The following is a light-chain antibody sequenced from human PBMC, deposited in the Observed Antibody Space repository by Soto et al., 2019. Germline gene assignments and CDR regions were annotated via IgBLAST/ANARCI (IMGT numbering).Light chain of an antibody. V-gene: IGLV2-14*01. CDR1: SSDVGGYNY. CDR3: SSYTSSRV. CDR2: EVS. J-gene: IGLJ3*02. Sequence: QSALTQPASVSGSPGQSITISCTGTSSDVGGYNYVSWYQQPPGKAPKLMIYEVSNRPSGVSNRFSGSKSGNTASLTISGLQAEDEADDYCSSYTSSRVFGGGTKLTVL.